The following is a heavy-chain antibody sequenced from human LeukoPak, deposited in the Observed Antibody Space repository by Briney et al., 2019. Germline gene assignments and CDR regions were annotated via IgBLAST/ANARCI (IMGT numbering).Heavy chain of an antibody. CDR2: IVGDGGST. CDR1: GFPFSSYA. CDR3: AKTHSSSWHPLDF. V-gene: IGHV3-23*01. D-gene: IGHD6-13*01. J-gene: IGHJ4*02. Sequence: GGSLRLSCAASGFPFSSYAMSWVRQAPGKGLEWVSAIVGDGGSTYYADSVKGRFTISRDNSNNTLYLQMNNLRAEDTAVYYCAKTHSSSWHPLDFWGQGTLVTVSS.